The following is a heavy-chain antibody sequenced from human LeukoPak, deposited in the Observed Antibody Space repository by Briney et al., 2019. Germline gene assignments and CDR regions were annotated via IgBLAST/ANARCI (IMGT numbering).Heavy chain of an antibody. D-gene: IGHD3-10*01. CDR2: ISWNSNTI. J-gene: IGHJ4*02. CDR1: GFTFDDYA. Sequence: GGSLRLSCAASGFTFDDYAMHWVRQAPGKGLEWVSGISWNSNTIGYADSVKGRFTISRDNAKNSLYLQMNSLRAEDTALYYCAKDLGNYYGSGSYEDSDYWGQGTLVTVSS. CDR3: AKDLGNYYGSGSYEDSDY. V-gene: IGHV3-9*01.